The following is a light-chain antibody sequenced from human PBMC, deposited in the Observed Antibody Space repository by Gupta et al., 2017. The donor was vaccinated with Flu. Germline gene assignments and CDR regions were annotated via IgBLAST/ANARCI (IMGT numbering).Light chain of an antibody. CDR1: SSDVGGYNY. J-gene: IGLJ2*01. CDR3: SSYTSSSTLV. CDR2: EVS. Sequence: SALTQPAPVSGSPGQSITISCTGTSSDVGGYNYVSWYQQHPGKAPNLMIYEVSNRPSGVSNRFSGSKSGNTASLTISGLQAEDEADYYCSSYTSSSTLVFGGGTKLTVL. V-gene: IGLV2-14*01.